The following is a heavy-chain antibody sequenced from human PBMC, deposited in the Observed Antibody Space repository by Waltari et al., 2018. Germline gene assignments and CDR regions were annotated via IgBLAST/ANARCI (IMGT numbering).Heavy chain of an antibody. V-gene: IGHV1-69*01. J-gene: IGHJ6*03. CDR1: GGTLSSHA. D-gene: IGHD3-10*01. Sequence: QVQLLQSGAEVKKPGSPAKVSCKASGGTLSSHAISWVREAPAHELAWMGGIITIFGTANYAQKFQDRVTITADESTSTAYMELSSLRSEDTAVYYCARGFYGSGSYYSYYYYMDVWGKGTTVTVSS. CDR2: IITIFGTA. CDR3: ARGFYGSGSYYSYYYYMDV.